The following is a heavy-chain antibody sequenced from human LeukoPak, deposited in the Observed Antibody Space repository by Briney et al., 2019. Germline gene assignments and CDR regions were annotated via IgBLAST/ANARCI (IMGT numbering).Heavy chain of an antibody. D-gene: IGHD2-15*01. CDR1: GFTFSSYA. CDR2: ISYDGSNK. J-gene: IGHJ4*02. V-gene: IGHV3-30-3*01. Sequence: GGSLRLSCAASGFTFSSYAVHWVRQAPGKGLEWVAVISYDGSNKYYADSVKGRFTISRDNSKNTLYLQMNSLRAEDTAVYYCARGGYSRPGSYPPPPWNYFDYWGQGTLVTVSS. CDR3: ARGGYSRPGSYPPPPWNYFDY.